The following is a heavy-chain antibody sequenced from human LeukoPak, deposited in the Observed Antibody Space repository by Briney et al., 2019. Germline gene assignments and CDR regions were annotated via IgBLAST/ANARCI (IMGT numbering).Heavy chain of an antibody. CDR1: GYTFTSYG. CDR3: ARGDAAIAAYNWFDP. Sequence: SVKVSCKASGYTFTSYGISWVRQAPGQGLEWMGWISAYNGNTNYAQKLQGRVTMTTDTSTSTAYMELRSLRSDDTAVYYCARGDAAIAAYNWFDPWGQGTLVTVSS. CDR2: ISAYNGNT. V-gene: IGHV1-18*01. D-gene: IGHD6-6*01. J-gene: IGHJ5*02.